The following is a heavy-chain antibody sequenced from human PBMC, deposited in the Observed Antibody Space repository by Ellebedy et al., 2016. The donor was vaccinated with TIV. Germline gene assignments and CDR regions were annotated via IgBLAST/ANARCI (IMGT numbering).Heavy chain of an antibody. D-gene: IGHD2-15*01. CDR2: ISGGGGST. Sequence: PGGSLRPSCAASAFTFSSFAMTWVRQAPGKCLEWVSGISGGGGSTYYADSVKGRFTISRDNSKNTLFLQMNSLRAEDTAVYYCAKGGQWWPFDSWGQGTLVTVSS. J-gene: IGHJ4*02. CDR3: AKGGQWWPFDS. V-gene: IGHV3-23*01. CDR1: AFTFSSFA.